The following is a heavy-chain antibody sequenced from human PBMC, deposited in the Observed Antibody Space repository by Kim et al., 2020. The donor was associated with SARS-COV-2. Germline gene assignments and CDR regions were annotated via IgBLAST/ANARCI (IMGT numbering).Heavy chain of an antibody. CDR1: GFTVSSNY. J-gene: IGHJ3*02. CDR3: ARGCSSTSCNDAFDI. Sequence: GGSLRLSCAASGFTVSSNYMSWVRQAPGKGLEWVSVIYSGGSTYYADSVKGRFTISRHNSKNTLYLQMNSLRAEDTAVYYCARGCSSTSCNDAFDIWGQGTMVTVSS. CDR2: IYSGGST. V-gene: IGHV3-53*04. D-gene: IGHD2-2*01.